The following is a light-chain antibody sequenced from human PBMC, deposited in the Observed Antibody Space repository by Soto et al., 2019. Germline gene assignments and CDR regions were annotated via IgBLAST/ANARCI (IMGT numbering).Light chain of an antibody. CDR3: QQYGSSPRT. J-gene: IGKJ1*01. V-gene: IGKV3-15*01. Sequence: EIVMTQSPATLSVYPGERATLSCRASQSLSTNLAWYQQKPGQAPRLLIYGASTRATGIPARFSGSGSGTDFTLTISRLEPEDFAVYYCQQYGSSPRTFGQGTKVDI. CDR1: QSLSTN. CDR2: GAS.